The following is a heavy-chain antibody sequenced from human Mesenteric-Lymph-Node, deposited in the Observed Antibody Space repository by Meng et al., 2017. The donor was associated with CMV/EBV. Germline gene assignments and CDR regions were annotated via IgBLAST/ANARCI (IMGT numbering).Heavy chain of an antibody. CDR3: ARNPSYYYYGMDV. D-gene: IGHD1-14*01. CDR2: IYYSGST. J-gene: IGHJ6*02. CDR1: GGSVNNNNYY. V-gene: IGHV4-61*01. Sequence: SETLSLTCTVSGGSVNNNNYYWSWIRQPPGKALEWIGYIYYSGSTNYNPSLKSRVTISVDTSKNQFSLKLSSVTAADTAVYYCARNPSYYYYGMDVWGQGTTVTVSS.